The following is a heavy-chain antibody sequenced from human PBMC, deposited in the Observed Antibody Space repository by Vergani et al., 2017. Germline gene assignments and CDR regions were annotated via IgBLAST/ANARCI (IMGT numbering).Heavy chain of an antibody. CDR2: ISSGGGDI. J-gene: IGHJ1*01. CDR1: GFTFDTYT. V-gene: IGHV3-23*01. D-gene: IGHD3-10*01. CDR3: KTAWGLYYLHGEYFQY. Sequence: EVHLLESGGGLVQPGRSRRLSCAGAGFTFDTYTIAYVRQAPGKGLEWVATISSGGGDIFYADSVKGRFTISRDHSKNTLFLQMNSLNDEDTAVYYCKTAWGLYYLHGEYFQYWGRGTLVSVSS.